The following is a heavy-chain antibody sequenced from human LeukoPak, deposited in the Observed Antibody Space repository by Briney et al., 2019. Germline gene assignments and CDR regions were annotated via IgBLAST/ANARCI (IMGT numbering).Heavy chain of an antibody. Sequence: GASVKVSCKASGYTFTSYYMHWVRQAPGQGLEWMGWINPNSGGTNYAQKFQGRVTMTRDTSISTAYMELSRLRSDDTAVYYCARGWGYSNYGSQDYYMDVWGKGTTVTVSS. CDR1: GYTFTSYY. J-gene: IGHJ6*03. D-gene: IGHD4-11*01. CDR3: ARGWGYSNYGSQDYYMDV. CDR2: INPNSGGT. V-gene: IGHV1-2*02.